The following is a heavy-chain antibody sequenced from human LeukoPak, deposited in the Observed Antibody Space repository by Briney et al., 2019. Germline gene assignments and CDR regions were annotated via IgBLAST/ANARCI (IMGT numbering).Heavy chain of an antibody. J-gene: IGHJ6*02. CDR2: FDPEGGET. V-gene: IGHV1-24*01. D-gene: IGHD2-2*01. CDR1: GYTLTELS. CDR3: ATTVVPAAIGGYYYGMDV. Sequence: ASVKVSCKVSGYTLTELSMHWVRQAPGKGLEWMGGFDPEGGETIYAQKFQGRVTMTEDTSTDTAYMELSSLRSEDTAVYYCATTVVPAAIGGYYYGMDVWGQGTTVTVSS.